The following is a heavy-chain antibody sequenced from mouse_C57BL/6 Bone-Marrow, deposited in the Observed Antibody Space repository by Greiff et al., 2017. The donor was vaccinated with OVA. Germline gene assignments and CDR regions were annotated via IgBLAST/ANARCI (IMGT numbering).Heavy chain of an antibody. CDR3: ARRSSYYYGSSLGY. CDR2: IYPGSGNT. D-gene: IGHD1-1*01. Sequence: QVQLQQSGAELVRPGASVKLSCKASGYTFTDYYINWVKQRPGQGLEWIARIYPGSGNTYYNEKFKGKATLTAEQSSSTAYMQLSSRTSEDSSVYFCARRSSYYYGSSLGYWGQGTTLTVSS. J-gene: IGHJ2*01. V-gene: IGHV1-76*01. CDR1: GYTFTDYY.